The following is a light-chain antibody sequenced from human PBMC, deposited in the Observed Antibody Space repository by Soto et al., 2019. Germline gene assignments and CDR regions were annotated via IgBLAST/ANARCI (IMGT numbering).Light chain of an antibody. J-gene: IGKJ2*01. CDR1: QSISSY. V-gene: IGKV1-39*01. Sequence: DTQMTQSPSSLSASVGDRVTITCRASQSISSYLNWYQQKPGKAPKLLIYAASSLQSGVPSRFSGSGSGTDFTLTISSLQPDDFATYYCQQSYSTPTTFGQGTKLEIK. CDR3: QQSYSTPTT. CDR2: AAS.